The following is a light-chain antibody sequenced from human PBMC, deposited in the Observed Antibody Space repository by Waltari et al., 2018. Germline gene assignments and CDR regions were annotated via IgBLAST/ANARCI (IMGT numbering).Light chain of an antibody. CDR1: QSINSY. CDR2: DAS. Sequence: EIVLTQSPATLSLSPGERAPPSCRASQSINSYLAWYQQKPGQAPSLLIYDASNRATGVPARFSGSGCGSDFTLTISSLDPEDFAVYYCQQRYNWPLTFGQGTRLEIK. V-gene: IGKV3-11*01. J-gene: IGKJ5*01. CDR3: QQRYNWPLT.